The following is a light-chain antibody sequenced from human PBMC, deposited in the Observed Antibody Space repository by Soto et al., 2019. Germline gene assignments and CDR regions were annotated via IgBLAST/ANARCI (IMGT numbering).Light chain of an antibody. CDR3: VMYMSRGTWV. CDR1: SGSVSTSYY. CDR2: NTN. J-gene: IGLJ3*02. V-gene: IGLV8-61*01. Sequence: QTVVTQEPSFSVSPGRTVTRTCGLRSGSVSTSYYPSWYQQTPSQDPRKLIYNTNTRSSGVPDRFSGSILGNKASLTIKGAQEDDESDYYCVMYMSRGTWVFGGGTNLTVL.